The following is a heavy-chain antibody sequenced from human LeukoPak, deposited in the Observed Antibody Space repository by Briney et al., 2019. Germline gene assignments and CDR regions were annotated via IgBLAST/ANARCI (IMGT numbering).Heavy chain of an antibody. CDR1: GFAFSTYW. CDR3: AREKSYGADFDY. V-gene: IGHV3-7*03. CDR2: IKQDGNEK. Sequence: GGSLRLSCAASGFAFSTYWMSWVRQAPGKGLEWVANIKQDGNEKYYVGSVKGRFTISRDNAKNSLYLQMNSLRAEDTAVYYCAREKSYGADFDYWGQGTLVTVSS. D-gene: IGHD4-17*01. J-gene: IGHJ4*02.